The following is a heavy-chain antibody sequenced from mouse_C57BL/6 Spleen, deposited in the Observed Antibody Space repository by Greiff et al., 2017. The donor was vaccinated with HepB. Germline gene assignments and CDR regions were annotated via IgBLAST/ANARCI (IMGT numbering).Heavy chain of an antibody. V-gene: IGHV1-64*01. D-gene: IGHD2-3*01. Sequence: VQLQQSGAELVKPGASVKLSCKASGYTFTSYWMHWVKQRPGQGLEWIGMIHPNSGSTNYNEKFKSKATLTVDKSSSTAYMQLSSLTSEDSAVYYCARVVYDGYSPAWFAYWGQGTLVTVSA. J-gene: IGHJ3*01. CDR3: ARVVYDGYSPAWFAY. CDR2: IHPNSGST. CDR1: GYTFTSYW.